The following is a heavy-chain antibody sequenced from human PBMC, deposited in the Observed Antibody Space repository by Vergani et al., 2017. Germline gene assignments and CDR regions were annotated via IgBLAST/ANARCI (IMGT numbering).Heavy chain of an antibody. Sequence: QVQLQQWGAGLLKPSETLSLTCAVYGGSFSGYYWSWIRQPPGKALEWIGEINHSGSTNYNPSLKSRVTISVDTSKNQFSLKLSPVTAADTAVYYCARGLTVVVVAATRGMDVWGQGITVTVSS. CDR1: GGSFSGYY. V-gene: IGHV4-34*01. J-gene: IGHJ6*02. CDR2: INHSGST. CDR3: ARGLTVVVVAATRGMDV. D-gene: IGHD2-15*01.